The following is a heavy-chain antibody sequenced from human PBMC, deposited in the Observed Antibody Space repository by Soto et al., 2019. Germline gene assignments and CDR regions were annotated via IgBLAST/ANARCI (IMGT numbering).Heavy chain of an antibody. J-gene: IGHJ1*01. D-gene: IGHD2-21*02. CDR1: GGSISSYY. V-gene: IGHV4-59*01. CDR2: IYYSGST. CDR3: ARAAYCGGDCFSSLMGYFQH. Sequence: QVQLQESGPGLVKPSETLSLTCSVSGGSISSYYWSWIRQPPGKGLEWIGYIYYSGSTKYNPSLKSRVTISVDTSKRQFSLKLSSVTAADTAVYYCARAAYCGGDCFSSLMGYFQHWGQGTLVTVSS.